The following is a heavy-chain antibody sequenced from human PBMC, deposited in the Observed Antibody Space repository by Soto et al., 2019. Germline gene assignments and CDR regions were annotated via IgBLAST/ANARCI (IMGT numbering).Heavy chain of an antibody. V-gene: IGHV1-46*02. CDR3: ARGGHIAVVTDSFDY. J-gene: IGHJ4*02. Sequence: QVQLVQSGAEVKKPGASVKVSCKPSGYTLNTYYLHWVRQAPGQGLEWMGISHPSGGGSTYAQKFLGRVTMTRDTCTSTVFMELSSLRSADTAVYYCARGGHIAVVTDSFDYWGQGTLVTVSS. CDR1: GYTLNTYY. CDR2: SHPSGGGS. D-gene: IGHD2-21*02.